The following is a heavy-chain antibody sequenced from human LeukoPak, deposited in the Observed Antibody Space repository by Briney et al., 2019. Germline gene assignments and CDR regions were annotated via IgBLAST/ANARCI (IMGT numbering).Heavy chain of an antibody. Sequence: PGGSLRLSCAASGFNFNSYTMHWVRQAPGKGLEWVAVISYDGSDKFYADSVKGRFTISRDNSKNTLYLQMNSLRAEDTAVYYCAKDPGNIVATITFDYWGQGTLVTVSS. CDR3: AKDPGNIVATITFDY. D-gene: IGHD5-12*01. J-gene: IGHJ4*02. CDR1: GFNFNSYT. V-gene: IGHV3-30*04. CDR2: ISYDGSDK.